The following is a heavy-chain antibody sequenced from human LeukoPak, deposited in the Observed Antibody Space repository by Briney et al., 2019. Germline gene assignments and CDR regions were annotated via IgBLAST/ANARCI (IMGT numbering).Heavy chain of an antibody. V-gene: IGHV1-69*13. CDR2: IIPIFGTA. CDR1: GGTFSSYA. Sequence: GASVKVSCKASGGTFSSYAISWVRQAPGQGLEWMGGIIPIFGTANYAQKFQGRVTITADESTSTAYMELSSLRSEDTAVYYCARARPARHYSGYPYYYYMDVWGKGTTVTVSS. D-gene: IGHD5-12*01. CDR3: ARARPARHYSGYPYYYYMDV. J-gene: IGHJ6*03.